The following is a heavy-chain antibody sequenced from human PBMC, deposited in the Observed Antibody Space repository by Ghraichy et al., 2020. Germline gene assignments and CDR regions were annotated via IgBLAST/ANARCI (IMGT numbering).Heavy chain of an antibody. Sequence: GESLRLSCAASGFTFSRIAMTWVRQAPGKGLEWVSTISSAAVTYYADSVKGRFTISRDNSKNTLYLQMNSLRAEDTAVYYCAKDVGDFYYYYYMDVWGRGTTLTVSS. CDR1: GFTFSRIA. D-gene: IGHD4-17*01. V-gene: IGHV3-23*01. J-gene: IGHJ6*03. CDR2: ISSAAVT. CDR3: AKDVGDFYYYYYMDV.